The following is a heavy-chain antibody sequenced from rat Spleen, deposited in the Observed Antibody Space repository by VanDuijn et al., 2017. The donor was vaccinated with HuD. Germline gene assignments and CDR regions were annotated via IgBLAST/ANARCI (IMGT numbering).Heavy chain of an antibody. CDR2: IWNNGNT. D-gene: IGHD1-1*01. J-gene: IGHJ4*01. CDR1: GFSLTSYH. V-gene: IGHV2-32*01. CDR3: AGDTTVVRMDA. Sequence: QVQLKESGPGLVQPSETLSLTCTVSGFSLTSYHVSWIRQPPGKGLEWMGVIWNNGNTAYNSALKSRLSISRDTSKSQVFLKMSSLKTKDTATYYWAGDTTVVRMDAWGQGASVTVSS.